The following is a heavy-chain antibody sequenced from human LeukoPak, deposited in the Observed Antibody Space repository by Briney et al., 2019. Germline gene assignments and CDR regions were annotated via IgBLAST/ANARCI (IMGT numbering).Heavy chain of an antibody. CDR3: ARDALGGSGLGYYFDY. D-gene: IGHD6-19*01. Sequence: ASVKVSCKTSGYTFTSYGISWLRQAPGRGLEWMGRISAYNGNTNYAQKLQGRVTMTTDTSTSTAYMELRSLRSDDTAVYYCARDALGGSGLGYYFDYWGQGTLVTVSS. CDR1: GYTFTSYG. CDR2: ISAYNGNT. J-gene: IGHJ4*02. V-gene: IGHV1-18*01.